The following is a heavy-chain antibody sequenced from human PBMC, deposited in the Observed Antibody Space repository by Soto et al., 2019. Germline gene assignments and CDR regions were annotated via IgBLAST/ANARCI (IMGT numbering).Heavy chain of an antibody. CDR2: IIPIFGTA. CDR3: ARHDYYASSGYYSFDY. CDR1: GGTFSSYA. J-gene: IGHJ4*02. D-gene: IGHD3-22*01. Sequence: SVKVSCKASGGTFSSYAISWVRQAPGQGLEWMGGIIPIFGTANYAQKFQGRVTITADESTSTAYMELSSLRSEDTAVYYCARHDYYASSGYYSFDYWGPGTLVTVSS. V-gene: IGHV1-69*13.